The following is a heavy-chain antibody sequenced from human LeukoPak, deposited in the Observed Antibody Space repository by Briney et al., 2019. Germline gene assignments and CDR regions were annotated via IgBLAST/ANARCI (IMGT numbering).Heavy chain of an antibody. CDR3: ARRNGYCTNGVCYDAFDI. CDR2: IYYSGST. J-gene: IGHJ3*02. Sequence: SETLSLTCTVSGGSISSYYWSWIRQPPGKGLEWIGYIYYSGSTNYNPSLKSRVTISVDTSKNQFSLKLCSVTAADTAVYYCARRNGYCTNGVCYDAFDIWGQGTMVTVSS. V-gene: IGHV4-59*08. D-gene: IGHD2-8*01. CDR1: GGSISSYY.